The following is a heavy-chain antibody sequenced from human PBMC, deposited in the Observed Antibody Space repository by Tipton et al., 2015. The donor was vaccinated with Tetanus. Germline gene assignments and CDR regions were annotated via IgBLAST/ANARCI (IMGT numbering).Heavy chain of an antibody. J-gene: IGHJ6*02. D-gene: IGHD6-13*01. CDR1: GYTFTSYY. CDR2: INPSGGST. Sequence: SGAEVKKPGASVKVSCKASGYTFTSYYMHWVRQAPGQGLEWMGIINPSGGSTSYAQKFQGRVTMTRDTSTSTVYMELSSLRSEDTAVYYCALAAAGTGGYYYYYYGMDVWGQGTTVTVSS. V-gene: IGHV1-46*01. CDR3: ALAAAGTGGYYYYYYGMDV.